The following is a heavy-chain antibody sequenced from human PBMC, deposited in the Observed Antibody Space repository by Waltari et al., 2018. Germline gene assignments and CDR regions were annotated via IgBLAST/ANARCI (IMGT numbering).Heavy chain of an antibody. D-gene: IGHD4-17*01. CDR3: AKVPPSVYGLFDY. CDR1: GFTFSSYA. V-gene: IGHV3-23*04. CDR2: ISDNDGST. Sequence: EVQLVESGGGLVQPGGSLRLSCAASGFTFSSYAMSWVRQAPGKGLGWVSVISDNDGSTYYADSVKGRVTISRDNSKNTLYLQMNSLRAEDTAVYYCAKVPPSVYGLFDYWGQGTLVTVSS. J-gene: IGHJ4*02.